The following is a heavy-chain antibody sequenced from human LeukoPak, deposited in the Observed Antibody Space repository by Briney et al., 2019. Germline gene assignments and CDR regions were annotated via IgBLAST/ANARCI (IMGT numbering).Heavy chain of an antibody. V-gene: IGHV3-49*03. CDR3: TRDDKLIDY. CDR2: IRSKGYSEKT. CDR1: GFTFGDYG. Sequence: GGSLRLSCTAPGFTFGDYGMSGFRRAPGKGLEWVGFIRSKGYSEKTEYAASVKGRFTISRDDSKSIVYLQLSSLKTEDTAVYYCTRDDKLIDYWGQGALVTVSS. J-gene: IGHJ4*02. D-gene: IGHD3-16*01.